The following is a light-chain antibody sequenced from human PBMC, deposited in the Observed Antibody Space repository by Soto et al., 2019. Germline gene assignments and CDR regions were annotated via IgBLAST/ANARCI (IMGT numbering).Light chain of an antibody. CDR3: QQYNSYPWT. Sequence: DIQMTQSPSTLSASVGDRVTTTCRASQSISSWLAWYQQKPGKAPTLLIYKASSLESGVPSRFSGSGSGTEFTLTISSLQPDDFATYYCQQYNSYPWTFGQGTKLEIK. CDR1: QSISSW. CDR2: KAS. V-gene: IGKV1-5*03. J-gene: IGKJ1*01.